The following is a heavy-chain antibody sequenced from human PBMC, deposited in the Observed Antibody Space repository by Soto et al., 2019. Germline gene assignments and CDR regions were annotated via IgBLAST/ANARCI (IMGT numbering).Heavy chain of an antibody. CDR1: GFTFTTYG. Sequence: QVQLVESGGGVVQPGRSLRLSCAASGFTFTTYGMHWVRQAPGKGLEWVAFISYDGGSKYHSDSVRGRFTISRDTSKNTLYLQMNSLRPEDTDVYYCAKDFGRLLADTPDSWGQGTLVTVSS. J-gene: IGHJ4*02. CDR2: ISYDGGSK. D-gene: IGHD2-15*01. V-gene: IGHV3-30*18. CDR3: AKDFGRLLADTPDS.